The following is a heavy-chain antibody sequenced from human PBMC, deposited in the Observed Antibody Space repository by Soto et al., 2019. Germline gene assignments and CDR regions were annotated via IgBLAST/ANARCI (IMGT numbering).Heavy chain of an antibody. CDR1: GYTFTSYY. CDR3: ARDRQWLINYYYGMDV. D-gene: IGHD6-19*01. CDR2: INPSGGST. V-gene: IGHV1-46*01. Sequence: APVKVSCKASGYTFTSYYMHWVRQAPGQGLERMGIINPSGGSTSYAQKFQGRVTMTRDTSTSTVYMELSSLRSEDTAVYYCARDRQWLINYYYGMDVWGQGTTVTVSS. J-gene: IGHJ6*02.